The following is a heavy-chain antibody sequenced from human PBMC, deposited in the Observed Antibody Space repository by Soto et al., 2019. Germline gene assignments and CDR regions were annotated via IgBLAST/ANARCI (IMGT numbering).Heavy chain of an antibody. CDR2: IIPLLNTA. J-gene: IGHJ4*02. CDR3: ARDSPIGSTFSGYDAIDY. V-gene: IGHV1-69*08. D-gene: IGHD5-12*01. CDR1: GGPFSNDI. Sequence: QVHLVQSGAEVKKPGSSVKVSCKASGGPFSNDIITWVRQAPGQGLEWMVRIIPLLNTATYAQKFQGRVTITADRSTGTAYMELNSLRSEDTAVYYCARDSPIGSTFSGYDAIDYWGQGTLVTVSS.